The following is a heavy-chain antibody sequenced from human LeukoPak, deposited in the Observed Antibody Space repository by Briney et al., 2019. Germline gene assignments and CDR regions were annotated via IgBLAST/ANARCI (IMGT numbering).Heavy chain of an antibody. J-gene: IGHJ5*02. V-gene: IGHV4-59*12. Sequence: SETLSLTCTVSGGSFSSYYWNWIRQPPGKGLEWIGYVYYSGTTNYNPSLKSRVTISVDTSKNQFSLKLSSVTAADTAVYYCARGNCSSTSCYTGEWLDPWGQGTLVTVSS. CDR3: ARGNCSSTSCYTGEWLDP. CDR2: VYYSGTT. D-gene: IGHD2-2*02. CDR1: GGSFSSYY.